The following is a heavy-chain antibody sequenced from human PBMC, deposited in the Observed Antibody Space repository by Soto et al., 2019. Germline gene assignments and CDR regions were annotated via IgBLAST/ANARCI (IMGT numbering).Heavy chain of an antibody. CDR3: ARDRDWAFDY. CDR2: ISSTYEI. V-gene: IGHV3-48*02. J-gene: IGHJ4*02. CDR1: GFTFCSNH. D-gene: IGHD2-21*02. Sequence: GGSLRLSCVVSGFTFCSNHVNWVRQAPGKGLEWISYISSTYEIWYADSVKGRFTISRDNGRNSLFLQMSSLRDEDTAVYYCARDRDWAFDYWGLGTLVTVSS.